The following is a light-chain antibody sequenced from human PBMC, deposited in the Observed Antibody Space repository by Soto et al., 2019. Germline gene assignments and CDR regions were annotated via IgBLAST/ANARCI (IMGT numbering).Light chain of an antibody. V-gene: IGKV1-5*01. CDR3: QQYNAYSPLS. Sequence: DIQMTQSPSTLSASVGDRVTITCRASQTINTWLAWYQQKPGIAPKLLIYDASSLKSGVPSRFSGSGSETEFSLTISSLQPDDIATYYCQQYNAYSPLSFGQGTKVEIK. CDR2: DAS. J-gene: IGKJ1*01. CDR1: QTINTW.